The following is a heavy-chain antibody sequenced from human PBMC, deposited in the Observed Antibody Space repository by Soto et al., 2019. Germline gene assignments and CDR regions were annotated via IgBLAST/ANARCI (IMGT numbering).Heavy chain of an antibody. V-gene: IGHV4-4*07. J-gene: IGHJ5*02. CDR3: VRDGTKTLRDWFDP. D-gene: IGHD1-1*01. CDR2: IYATGTT. CDR1: GASISGFY. Sequence: PSETLSLTGTVSGASISGFYRSWIRKSAGKGLEWIGRIYATGTTDYNPSLKSRVMMSVDTSKKQFSLKLRSVTAADTAVYYCVRDGTKTLRDWFDPWCQGISVTVS.